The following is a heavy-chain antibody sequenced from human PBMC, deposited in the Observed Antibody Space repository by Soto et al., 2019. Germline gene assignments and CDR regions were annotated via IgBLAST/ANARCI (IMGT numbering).Heavy chain of an antibody. J-gene: IGHJ4*02. V-gene: IGHV4-59*01. D-gene: IGHD3-22*01. CDR1: GGSISSYY. CDR2: IYYSGST. Sequence: QVQLQESGPGLVKPSETLSLTCTVSGGSISSYYWSWIRQPPGKGLEWIGYIYYSGSTNYNPSLKSRVTITVDPSKNHYPLDLSTVTAADTAVYYCARDSRGYYYAFDYWGQGTLVTVSS. CDR3: ARDSRGYYYAFDY.